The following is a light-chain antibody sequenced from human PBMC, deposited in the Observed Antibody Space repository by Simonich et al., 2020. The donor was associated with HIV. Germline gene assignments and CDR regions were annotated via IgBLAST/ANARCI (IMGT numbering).Light chain of an antibody. CDR2: GAS. V-gene: IGKV3-15*01. CDR3: QQRSGWPPIT. J-gene: IGKJ5*01. Sequence: EIVITQSPATLSVSPGERATLTCRASQSVSSNLAWYQQKPGQAPRLLIYGASTRATGIPARFSGSGSGTEVTLTISSMQSEDFAVYYCQQRSGWPPITFGQGTRLEIK. CDR1: QSVSSN.